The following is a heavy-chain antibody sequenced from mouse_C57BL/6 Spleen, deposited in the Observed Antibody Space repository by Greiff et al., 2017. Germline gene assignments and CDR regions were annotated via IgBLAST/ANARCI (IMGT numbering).Heavy chain of an antibody. D-gene: IGHD2-4*01. CDR2: IRNKANGYTT. V-gene: IGHV7-3*01. CDR1: GFTFTDYY. Sequence: EVKLMESGGGLVQPGGSLSLSCAASGFTFTDYYMSWVRQPPGKALEWLGFIRNKANGYTTEYSASVKGRFTISRDNSQSILYLQMNALRAEDSATYYCARYDDYGFAYWGQGTLVTVSA. J-gene: IGHJ3*01. CDR3: ARYDDYGFAY.